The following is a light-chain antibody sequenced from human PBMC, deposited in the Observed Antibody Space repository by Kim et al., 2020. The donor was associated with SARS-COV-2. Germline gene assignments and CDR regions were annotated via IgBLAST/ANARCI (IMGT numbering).Light chain of an antibody. CDR1: SLRSYY. J-gene: IGLJ3*02. CDR2: GKN. CDR3: NSRDSSGNHWV. V-gene: IGLV3-19*01. Sequence: ALRQKVRITCQGDSLRSYYASWYQQKPGQAPVLVIYGKNNRPSGIPDRFSGSSSGNTASLTITGAQAEDEADYYCNSRDSSGNHWVFGGGTKVTVL.